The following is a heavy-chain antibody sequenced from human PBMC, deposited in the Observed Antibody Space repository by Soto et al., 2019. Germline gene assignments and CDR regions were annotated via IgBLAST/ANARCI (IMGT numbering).Heavy chain of an antibody. CDR3: ARDAYYYGSGSPAPFEY. J-gene: IGHJ4*02. CDR2: ILYDGSNK. Sequence: GGSLSLARAWAGLCFWRYALDWVRGARDSGLEWVAVILYDGSNKYYADSVKGRFTISRDNSKNTLYLQMNSLRAEDTAVYYCARDAYYYGSGSPAPFEYWGQGTLVTVSS. V-gene: IGHV3-30-3*01. D-gene: IGHD3-10*01. CDR1: GLCFWRYA.